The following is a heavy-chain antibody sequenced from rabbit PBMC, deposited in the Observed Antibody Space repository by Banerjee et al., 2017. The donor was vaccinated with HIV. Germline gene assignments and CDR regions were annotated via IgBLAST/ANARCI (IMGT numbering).Heavy chain of an antibody. V-gene: IGHV1S7*01. CDR2: IYPGFGVT. CDR3: ARGAGGGDFMAFDL. Sequence: PLKETGGGLVTPGGSLTLTCTGSGFSLSTYYMSWVRQAPGKELEWIGSIYPGFGVTKFANSVKARFTISSDNAQNTIDLQMNSLTAADTASYFFARGAGGGDFMAFDLWGQGTLVT. CDR1: GFSLSTYY. D-gene: IGHD2-1*01. J-gene: IGHJ4*01.